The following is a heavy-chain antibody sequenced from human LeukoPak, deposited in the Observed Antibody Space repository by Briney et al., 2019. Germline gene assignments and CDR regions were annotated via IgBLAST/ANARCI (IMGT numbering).Heavy chain of an antibody. CDR2: IYYSGST. CDR3: ARGLGQWLVPFDY. Sequence: PSETLSLTCTVSGGSISSGGYYWSWIRQPPGKGLEWIGYIYYSGSTYYNPSLKSRVTISVDTSKNQFSLKLSSVTAADTAVYYCARGLGQWLVPFDYWGQGTLVTVSS. D-gene: IGHD6-19*01. J-gene: IGHJ4*02. CDR1: GGSISSGGYY. V-gene: IGHV4-30-2*01.